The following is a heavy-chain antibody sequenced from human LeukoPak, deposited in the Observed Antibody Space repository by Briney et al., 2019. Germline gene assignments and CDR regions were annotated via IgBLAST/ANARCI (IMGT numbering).Heavy chain of an antibody. J-gene: IGHJ4*02. CDR3: ARDYSNHGALL. V-gene: IGHV4-34*01. CDR1: GGSFSGYY. Sequence: SETLSLTCAAYGGSFSGYYWSWIRQPPGKGLEWIGEINHSGSTYYNPSLKSRVTISVDRSKNQFSLKLSSVTAADTAVYYCARDYSNHGALLWGQGTLVTVSS. D-gene: IGHD4-11*01. CDR2: INHSGST.